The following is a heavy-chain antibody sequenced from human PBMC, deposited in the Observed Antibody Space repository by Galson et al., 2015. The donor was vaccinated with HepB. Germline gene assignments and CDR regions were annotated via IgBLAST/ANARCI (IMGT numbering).Heavy chain of an antibody. CDR2: ISSNGGST. CDR3: VKDWNRGSSSSYFDY. D-gene: IGHD1-26*01. J-gene: IGHJ4*02. Sequence: SLRLSCAASGFTFSSYAMHWVRQAPGKGLEYVSAISSNGGSTYYADSVKGRFTISRDNSKNTLYLQMSSLRAEDTAVYYCVKDWNRGSSSSYFDYWGQGTLVTVSS. V-gene: IGHV3-64D*06. CDR1: GFTFSSYA.